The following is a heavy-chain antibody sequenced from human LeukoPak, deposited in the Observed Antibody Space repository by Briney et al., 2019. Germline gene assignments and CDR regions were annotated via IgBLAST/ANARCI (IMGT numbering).Heavy chain of an antibody. V-gene: IGHV3-23*01. CDR2: ITGGHYAT. CDR3: TKDPNGDYIGAFDP. CDR1: GFSFSSFA. Sequence: PGGSLRLSCAASGFSFSSFAMTWVRQAPRKGLEWVSSITGGHYATYNTDSVKGRFTISRDNAKDTLYLQMNSLRADDTAIYYCTKDPNGDYIGAFDPWGQGTLVTVSS. J-gene: IGHJ5*02. D-gene: IGHD4-17*01.